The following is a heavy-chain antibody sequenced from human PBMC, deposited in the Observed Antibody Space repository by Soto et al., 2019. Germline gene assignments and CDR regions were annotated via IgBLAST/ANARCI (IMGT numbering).Heavy chain of an antibody. CDR2: IQQDGSEK. D-gene: IGHD2-8*01. CDR1: GFTFTSYS. CDR3: ARALPGYFTTPDCYSYFDY. V-gene: IGHV3-7*03. Sequence: EVQLVESGGGLVQPGGSLRLSCAVSGFTFTSYSMSWVRQAPGEGLEWVANIQQDGSEKYYVDSVKGRFTISRDNAKNSLYLQLDSLRAEDTAVYYCARALPGYFTTPDCYSYFDYCGQGTLVTVSS. J-gene: IGHJ4*02.